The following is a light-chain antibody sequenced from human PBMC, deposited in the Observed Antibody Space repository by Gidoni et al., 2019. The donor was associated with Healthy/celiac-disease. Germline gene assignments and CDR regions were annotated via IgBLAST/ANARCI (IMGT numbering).Light chain of an antibody. CDR2: GAS. CDR1: QSVSSN. V-gene: IGKV3-15*01. CDR3: QQYNNWPP. J-gene: IGKJ4*01. Sequence: EIVMTQSPATLSVSPGERATLSCRASQSVSSNLAWYQQKPGQAPRLLIYGASTRATGIPARFSGSGSGTEFTLTISSLQSEDFAVYYCQQYNNWPPFGGXTKVEIK.